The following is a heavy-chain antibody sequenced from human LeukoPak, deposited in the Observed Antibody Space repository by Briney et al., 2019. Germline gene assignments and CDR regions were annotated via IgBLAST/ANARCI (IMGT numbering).Heavy chain of an antibody. V-gene: IGHV3-7*01. CDR1: GFTFSSYE. J-gene: IGHJ5*02. CDR2: IKQDGSEK. CDR3: ARGATDTTRWFDP. D-gene: IGHD1-7*01. Sequence: GGSLRLSCAASGFTFSSYEMNWVRQAPGKGPEWVANIKQDGSEKYYVDSVKGRFTIPRDNAKNSLYLQMNGLRAEDTAAYYCARGATDTTRWFDPWGQGTLVTVSS.